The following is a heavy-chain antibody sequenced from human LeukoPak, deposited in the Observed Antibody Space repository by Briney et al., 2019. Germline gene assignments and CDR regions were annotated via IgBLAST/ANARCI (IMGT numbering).Heavy chain of an antibody. J-gene: IGHJ4*02. CDR1: GFTFSSYS. CDR2: ISSSSSTI. D-gene: IGHD3-3*01. Sequence: GGSLRLSCAASGFTFSSYSMNWVRQAPGKGLEWVSYISSSSSTIYYADSVKGRFTISRDNAKNSLYLQMNSLRAEDTAVYYCARDKRYYDFYRAFDYWGQGTLVTVPS. CDR3: ARDKRYYDFYRAFDY. V-gene: IGHV3-48*01.